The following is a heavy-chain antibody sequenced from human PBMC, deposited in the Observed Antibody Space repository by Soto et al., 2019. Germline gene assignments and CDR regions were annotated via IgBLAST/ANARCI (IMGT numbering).Heavy chain of an antibody. CDR1: GFTFSSYA. D-gene: IGHD1-1*01. CDR3: AGSRTGSYYYYGMDV. J-gene: IGHJ6*02. Sequence: GGSLRLSCAASGFTFSSYAMSWVRQAPGKGLEWVSAISGSGGSTYYADSVKGRFTISRDNSKNTLYLQMNSLRAEDTAVYYCAGSRTGSYYYYGMDVWGQGTTVTVSS. V-gene: IGHV3-23*01. CDR2: ISGSGGST.